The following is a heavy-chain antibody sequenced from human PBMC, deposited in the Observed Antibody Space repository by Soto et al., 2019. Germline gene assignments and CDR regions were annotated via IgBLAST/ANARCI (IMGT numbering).Heavy chain of an antibody. CDR3: AKESVGYDSSTRYGLDV. Sequence: SETLSLTCSVSGDSISSVGHYWTWIRQQPGKGLEWIGYIYYSGSTDYNPSLKSRVSISVDTSKNQFSLKLSSVTAADTAVYYCAKESVGYDSSTRYGLDVWGQVTKVTVSS. J-gene: IGHJ6*02. D-gene: IGHD5-12*01. V-gene: IGHV4-31*03. CDR2: IYYSGST. CDR1: GDSISSVGHY.